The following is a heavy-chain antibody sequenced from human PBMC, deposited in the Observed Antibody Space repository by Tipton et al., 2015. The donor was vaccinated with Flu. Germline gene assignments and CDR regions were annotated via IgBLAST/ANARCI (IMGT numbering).Heavy chain of an antibody. CDR3: ARPGGPAAVNPFSYFDF. CDR1: GYPLTSYG. J-gene: IGHJ4*02. CDR2: ISGYDGDT. D-gene: IGHD2-15*01. V-gene: IGHV1-18*04. Sequence: QSGAEVKKPGASMKVSCKASGYPLTSYGVSWVRQAPGQGLEWMGWISGYDGDTKYAQTFQGRVTMTTDTSTSTAYMELRSLRSDDTAVYYCARPGGPAAVNPFSYFDFWGQGTLVTVSS.